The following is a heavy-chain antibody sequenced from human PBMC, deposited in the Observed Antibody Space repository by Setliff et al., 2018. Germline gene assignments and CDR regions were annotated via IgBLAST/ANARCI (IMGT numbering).Heavy chain of an antibody. CDR3: ARMMRPPWDCSGGSCYSRAFDY. J-gene: IGHJ4*02. V-gene: IGHV3-30*10. Sequence: GGSLRLSCAASGFTLSSYGMHWVRQAPGKGLEWVAVVSHEGSTKDYIDSVKGRFAISRDNSKNTLYLQMNGLTAADTAMYYCARMMRPPWDCSGGSCYSRAFDYWGQGTLVTVSS. CDR1: GFTLSSYG. D-gene: IGHD2-15*01. CDR2: VSHEGSTK.